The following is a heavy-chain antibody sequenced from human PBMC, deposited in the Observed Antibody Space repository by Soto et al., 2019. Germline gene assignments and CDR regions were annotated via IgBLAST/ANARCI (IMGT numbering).Heavy chain of an antibody. CDR3: ARGGNIVVVPAAIPHYYYYGMDV. Sequence: SETLSLTCTVSGGSISSGDYYWSWIRQPPGKGLEWIGYIYYSGSTYYNPSLKSRVTISVDTSKNQFSLKLSPVTAADTAVYYCARGGNIVVVPAAIPHYYYYGMDVWGQGTTVTVSS. D-gene: IGHD2-2*01. V-gene: IGHV4-30-4*01. CDR2: IYYSGST. J-gene: IGHJ6*02. CDR1: GGSISSGDYY.